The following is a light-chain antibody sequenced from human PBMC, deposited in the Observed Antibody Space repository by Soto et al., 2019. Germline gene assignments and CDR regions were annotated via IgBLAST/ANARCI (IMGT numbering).Light chain of an antibody. V-gene: IGKV3-20*01. J-gene: IGKJ2*01. CDR1: QSVSSSY. CDR3: QQYDSSPYT. Sequence: EIVLTQSPGTLSLSPGEIATLSCRASQSVSSSYLAWYQQKPGQAPRLLIYGASSRATGIPDRFSGSGSGTDFTLTISRLEPDDFAVYYCQQYDSSPYTFGQGTQLEIK. CDR2: GAS.